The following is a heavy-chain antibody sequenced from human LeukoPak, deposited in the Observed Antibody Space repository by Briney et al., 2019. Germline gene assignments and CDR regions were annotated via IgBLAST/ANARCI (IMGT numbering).Heavy chain of an antibody. CDR1: RFTFSSYA. CDR3: ARDIVVVPAAMYGMDV. CDR2: ISYDGSNK. V-gene: IGHV3-30-3*01. J-gene: IGHJ6*02. D-gene: IGHD2-2*01. Sequence: GGSLRLACAASRFTFSSYAMHWVRQAPGKGLEWVAVISYDGSNKYYADSVKGRFTISRDNSKNTLYLQMNSLRAEDTAVYYCARDIVVVPAAMYGMDVWGQGTTVTVSS.